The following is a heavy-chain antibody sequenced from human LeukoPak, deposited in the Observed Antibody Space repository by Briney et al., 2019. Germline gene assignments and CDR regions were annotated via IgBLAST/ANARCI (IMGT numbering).Heavy chain of an antibody. V-gene: IGHV3-53*01. Sequence: PGGSLRLSCAASGFTVSSNYMSWVRQAPGKGLEWVSVIYSGGSTYYADSVKGRFTISRDNAKNSLYLQMNSLRGEDTAVYYCARSGVAGTFDYWGQGTLVTVSS. D-gene: IGHD6-19*01. CDR3: ARSGVAGTFDY. CDR1: GFTVSSNY. CDR2: IYSGGST. J-gene: IGHJ4*02.